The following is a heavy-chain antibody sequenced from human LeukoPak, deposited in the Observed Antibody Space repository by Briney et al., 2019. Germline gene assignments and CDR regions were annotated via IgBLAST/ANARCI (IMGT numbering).Heavy chain of an antibody. J-gene: IGHJ4*02. Sequence: SETLSLTCTVSGGSISSSSYYWGWIRQPPGKGLEWIGSIYYSGSTYYNPSLKSRVTISVDTSKNQFSLKLSSVTAADTAVYYCAHIKMATISYYYFDYWGQGALVTVSS. D-gene: IGHD5-24*01. V-gene: IGHV4-39*01. CDR2: IYYSGST. CDR3: AHIKMATISYYYFDY. CDR1: GGSISSSSYY.